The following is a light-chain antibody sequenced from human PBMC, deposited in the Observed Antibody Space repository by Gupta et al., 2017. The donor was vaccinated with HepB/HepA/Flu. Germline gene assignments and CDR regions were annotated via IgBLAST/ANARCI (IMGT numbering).Light chain of an antibody. CDR1: QSVSSSY. CDR2: GAS. V-gene: IGKV3-20*01. J-gene: IGKJ1*01. CDR3: QQYGSSNRT. Sequence: EIVLTQSPGTLSLSPGERATLSCRASQSVSSSYLAWYQQKPGQAPRLLIYGASSRATGIPDRCSGSGSGTDFTLTISRLEPEDFAVYYCQQYGSSNRTFGQGTKVEIK.